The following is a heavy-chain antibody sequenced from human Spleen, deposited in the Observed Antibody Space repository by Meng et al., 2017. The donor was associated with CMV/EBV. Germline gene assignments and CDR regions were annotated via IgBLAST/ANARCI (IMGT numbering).Heavy chain of an antibody. CDR2: IITRINVT. D-gene: IGHD2-15*01. V-gene: IGHV1-69*04. J-gene: IGHJ5*02. Sequence: SGATFPSYSLSRLRPAPGQGPEWMGRIITRINVTNYAQRFQGRLTITADISTTTGYMELSSLTSEDAAVYFCARDSRDVVVVDWFDPWGQGTLVTVSS. CDR3: ARDSRDVVVVDWFDP. CDR1: GATFPSYS.